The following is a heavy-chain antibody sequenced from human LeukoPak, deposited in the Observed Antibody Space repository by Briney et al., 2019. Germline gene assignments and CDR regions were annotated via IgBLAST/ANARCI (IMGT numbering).Heavy chain of an antibody. V-gene: IGHV1-69*04. CDR2: IIPILGIA. J-gene: IGHJ4*02. D-gene: IGHD5-18*01. CDR3: ATLLSIGYPFDY. CDR1: GGTFSSYA. Sequence: SVKVSCKASGGTFSSYAISWVRQAPGQGLEWMGRIIPILGIANYAQKFQGRATITADKSTSTAYMELSSLRSEDTAVYYCATLLSIGYPFDYWGQGTLVTVSS.